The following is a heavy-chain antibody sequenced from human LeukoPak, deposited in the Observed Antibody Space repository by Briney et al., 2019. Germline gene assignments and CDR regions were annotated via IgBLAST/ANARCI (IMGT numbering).Heavy chain of an antibody. CDR3: ARVPYPTAAIYPTNWFDP. CDR1: GGTFSSYA. J-gene: IGHJ5*02. Sequence: SVTVSCKASGGTFSSYAISWVRQAPGQGLEWMGGIIPIFGTANYAQKFQGRVTITADESTSTAYMELSSLRSEDTAVYYCARVPYPTAAIYPTNWFDPWGQGTLVTVSS. V-gene: IGHV1-69*01. CDR2: IIPIFGTA. D-gene: IGHD2-2*02.